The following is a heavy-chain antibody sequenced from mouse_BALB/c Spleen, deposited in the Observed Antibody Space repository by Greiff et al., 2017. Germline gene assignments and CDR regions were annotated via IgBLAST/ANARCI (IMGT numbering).Heavy chain of an antibody. D-gene: IGHD2-14*01. Sequence: EVKLMESGGGLVQPGGSRKLSCAASGFTFSSFGMHWVRQAPEKGLEWVAYISSGSSTIYYADTVKGRFTISRDNPKNTLFLQMTSLRSEDTAMNYWAIGEYDVGGRGYYYAMDYWGQGTLVTVS. J-gene: IGHJ4*01. CDR1: GFTFSSFG. V-gene: IGHV5-17*02. CDR2: ISSGSSTI. CDR3: AIGEYDVGGRGYYYAMDY.